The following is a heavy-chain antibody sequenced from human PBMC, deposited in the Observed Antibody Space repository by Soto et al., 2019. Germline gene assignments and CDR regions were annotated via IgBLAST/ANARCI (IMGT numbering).Heavy chain of an antibody. CDR3: ARGGRQQLIPTPISYKIDY. V-gene: IGHV4-34*01. CDR2: INHSGST. CDR1: GGSFSGYY. D-gene: IGHD6-13*01. Sequence: QVQLQQWGAGLLKPSETLSLTCAVYGGSFSGYYWRWIRQPPGKGLEWIREINHSGSTNYNPSLKSRVTISVGVSKNQFSLKLSSVTAADTAVYYCARGGRQQLIPTPISYKIDYWGQGTLVTVSS. J-gene: IGHJ4*02.